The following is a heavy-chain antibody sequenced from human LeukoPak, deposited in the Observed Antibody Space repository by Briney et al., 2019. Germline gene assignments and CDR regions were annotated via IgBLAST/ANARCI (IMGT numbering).Heavy chain of an antibody. V-gene: IGHV3-11*01. Sequence: PGGSLRLSCAASGFTFSDYYMSWIRQAPGKGLEWVSFIGSSGSTIFYAHSVKGRFTISRDNAKNSLYLQMNSLRAEDTAVYYCARGGYRGLSFGYQPAWGQGILVTVSS. CDR2: IGSSGSTI. J-gene: IGHJ5*02. CDR1: GFTFSDYY. D-gene: IGHD5-18*01. CDR3: ARGGYRGLSFGYQPA.